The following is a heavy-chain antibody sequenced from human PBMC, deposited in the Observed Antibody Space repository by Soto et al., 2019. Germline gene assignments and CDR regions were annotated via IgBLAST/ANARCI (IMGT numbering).Heavy chain of an antibody. CDR1: GGSFSGYY. D-gene: IGHD3-3*01. CDR2: INHSGST. Sequence: PSETLSLTCAVYGGSFSGYYWSWIRQPPGKGLEWIGEINHSGSTNYNPSLKSRVTISVDTSKNQFSLKLSSVTAADTAVYYCVRGYYDFWSGLRLDDSGQGTLVTVSS. CDR3: VRGYYDFWSGLRLDD. J-gene: IGHJ4*02. V-gene: IGHV4-34*01.